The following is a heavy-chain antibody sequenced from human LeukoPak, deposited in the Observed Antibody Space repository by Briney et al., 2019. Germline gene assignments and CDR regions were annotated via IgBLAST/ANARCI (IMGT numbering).Heavy chain of an antibody. D-gene: IGHD5-12*01. CDR3: ARDRDGGYDSLYYYYYMDV. Sequence: PGGSLRLSCAASGFTLSSYWMSWVRQAPGRGLEWVANIKQDGSEKNYVDSVKGRFTISRDNAKNSLFLQMDGLTAEDTAVYYCARDRDGGYDSLYYYYYMDVWGKGTTVTVSS. V-gene: IGHV3-7*01. CDR1: GFTLSSYW. J-gene: IGHJ6*03. CDR2: IKQDGSEK.